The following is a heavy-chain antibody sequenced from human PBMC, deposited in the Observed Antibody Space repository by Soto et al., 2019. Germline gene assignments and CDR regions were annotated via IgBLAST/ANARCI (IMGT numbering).Heavy chain of an antibody. D-gene: IGHD5-18*01. CDR2: IIPIFGTA. V-gene: IGHV1-69*06. J-gene: IGHJ5*02. CDR3: ARDGYSYGYRSYNWFDP. CDR1: GGTFSSYA. Sequence: SVKVSCKASGGTFSSYAISWVRQAPADGLEWMGGIIPIFGTANYAQKFQGRVTITADKSTSTAYMELSSLISEDTAVYYGARDGYSYGYRSYNWFDPWGQGTLVTVSS.